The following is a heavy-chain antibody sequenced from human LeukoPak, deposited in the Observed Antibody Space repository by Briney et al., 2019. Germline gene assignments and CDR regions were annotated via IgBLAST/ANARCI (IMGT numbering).Heavy chain of an antibody. CDR1: GFTFSTYH. Sequence: GGSLRLSCAASGFTFSTYHIHWVRQAPGKGLEWVAVISSDGSNIDYVDSVKGRFTISRDNSRNTVYLQMNSLGEEDTAGYYCARDRIQAWSYVGLFDYWGQGTLVTVSS. CDR2: ISSDGSNI. V-gene: IGHV3-30*03. D-gene: IGHD5-18*01. J-gene: IGHJ4*02. CDR3: ARDRIQAWSYVGLFDY.